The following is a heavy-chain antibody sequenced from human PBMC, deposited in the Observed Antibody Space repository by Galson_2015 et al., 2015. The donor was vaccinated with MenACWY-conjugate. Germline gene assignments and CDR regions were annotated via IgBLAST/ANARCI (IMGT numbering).Heavy chain of an antibody. CDR1: GYIFSTYW. CDR2: IYPGDTYI. D-gene: IGHD2-21*01. V-gene: IGHV5-51*01. CDR3: TRRLIVNFRDAFDF. J-gene: IGHJ3*01. Sequence: QSGAEVKKPGESLTISCQGSGYIFSTYWIAWVRQMPGKGLEWMGMIYPGDTYIRNNPSFEGQVTMSVDKSISTAYLRWSSLKASDTAMYYCTRRLIVNFRDAFDFWGQGTMVTVSS.